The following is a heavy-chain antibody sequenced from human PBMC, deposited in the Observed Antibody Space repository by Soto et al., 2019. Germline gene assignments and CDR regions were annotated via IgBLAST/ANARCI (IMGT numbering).Heavy chain of an antibody. V-gene: IGHV4-38-2*02. CDR3: ARDPSGRYSYFDY. D-gene: IGHD1-26*01. Sequence: PPETLSLTCAVSGSSINSGYYWGWVQQPPGKGLQWIGTTYHSGSTYYNPSLNSRVTILVDTTKNQFSLKLSSVTAADTAVYYCARDPSGRYSYFDYWGQGTLVTVSS. J-gene: IGHJ4*01. CDR2: TYHSGST. CDR1: GSSINSGYY.